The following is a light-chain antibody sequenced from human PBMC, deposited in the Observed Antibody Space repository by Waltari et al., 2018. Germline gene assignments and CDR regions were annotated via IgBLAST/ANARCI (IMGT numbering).Light chain of an antibody. V-gene: IGKV1-8*01. CDR3: QQYYSHPVT. Sequence: AIRMTQSPSSLSASPGYRVTITCRASQGISNFLAWYQQKPGKAPDLLIYGASTLQSGVPSRFTGSGSGTDFTLTISRLHSEDFATYYCQQYYSHPVTFGQGTRLEI. J-gene: IGKJ5*01. CDR1: QGISNF. CDR2: GAS.